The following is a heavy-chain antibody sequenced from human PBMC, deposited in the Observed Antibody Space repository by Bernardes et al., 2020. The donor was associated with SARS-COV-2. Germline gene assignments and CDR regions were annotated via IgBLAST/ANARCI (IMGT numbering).Heavy chain of an antibody. J-gene: IGHJ3*01. V-gene: IGHV5-51*01. CDR3: ARSQGIRGAFDF. CDR1: GYTFSNYW. CDR2: VYAGDSDT. D-gene: IGHD5-18*01. Sequence: GESLKISCQTSGYTFSNYWIAWVRQMPGKGLEWVGIVYAGDSDTRYSPSFEGQVTLSAVKSNTTAYLQWSTLKASDTAVYYCARSQGIRGAFDFWGQGTMVTVS.